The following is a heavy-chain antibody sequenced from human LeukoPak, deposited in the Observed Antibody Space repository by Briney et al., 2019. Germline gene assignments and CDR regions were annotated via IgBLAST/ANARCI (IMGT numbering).Heavy chain of an antibody. J-gene: IGHJ4*02. V-gene: IGHV1-18*01. CDR1: GYTFTSYG. D-gene: IGHD2-21*02. CDR3: AVDGPYCGSDCYPQAKYFDY. Sequence: GASVTVSRKASGYTFTSYGISWVRQAPGQGLEWMGWISAYNGNTNYAQKLQGRVTMTTDTSTSTAYMELRSLRSDDTAVYYCAVDGPYCGSDCYPQAKYFDYWGPGTLVTVSS. CDR2: ISAYNGNT.